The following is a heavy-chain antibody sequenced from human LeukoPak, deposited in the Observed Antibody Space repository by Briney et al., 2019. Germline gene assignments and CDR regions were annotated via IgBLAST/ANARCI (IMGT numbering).Heavy chain of an antibody. Sequence: SGTLSLTCAVYGGSFSGYYWSWIRQPPGKGLEWIGEINHSGSTNYNPSLKSRVTISVDTSKNQFSLKLSPVTAADTAVYYCAGLFDYGDSHYYYYYVDVWGKGTTVTVSS. J-gene: IGHJ6*03. V-gene: IGHV4-34*01. D-gene: IGHD4-17*01. CDR1: GGSFSGYY. CDR2: INHSGST. CDR3: AGLFDYGDSHYYYYYVDV.